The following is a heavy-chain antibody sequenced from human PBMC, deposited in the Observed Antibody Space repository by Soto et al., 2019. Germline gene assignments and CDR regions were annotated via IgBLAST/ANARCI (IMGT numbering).Heavy chain of an antibody. CDR2: ISGYNGNT. J-gene: IGHJ6*02. CDR3: AREGPAPYYSYGMDV. Sequence: QVQLVQSGGEVKKPGASVKVSCKTSGYSFTTYGISWVRQAPGQGLEWMGWISGYNGNTNYAQKFQGRVTMTTDTSTSTAYMELRSLRSDDTAVYYCAREGPAPYYSYGMDVWGQGSTVAVSS. V-gene: IGHV1-18*01. CDR1: GYSFTTYG.